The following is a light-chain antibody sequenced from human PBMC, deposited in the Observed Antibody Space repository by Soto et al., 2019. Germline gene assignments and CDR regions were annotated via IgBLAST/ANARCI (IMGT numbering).Light chain of an antibody. CDR1: QSISNY. CDR2: DAS. Sequence: EIVLTQSPATLSLSPGERATLSCRARQSISNYLAWFQQKPGQAPRLLIYDASNRATGIPARFSGSGSGTEFNLTISSLQSEDFAVYFCQQYDDWLRLTFGGGTKVDIK. J-gene: IGKJ4*01. V-gene: IGKV3-11*01. CDR3: QQYDDWLRLT.